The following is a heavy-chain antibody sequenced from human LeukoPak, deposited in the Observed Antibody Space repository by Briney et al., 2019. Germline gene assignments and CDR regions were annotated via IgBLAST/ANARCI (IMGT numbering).Heavy chain of an antibody. J-gene: IGHJ4*02. D-gene: IGHD3-22*01. CDR1: GFTFSSYW. CDR3: AGGSSGYYIGYFDF. CDR2: MNQDGSKI. Sequence: PGGSLRLSCAASGFTFSSYWMTWVRQAPGKGVEWVANMNQDGSKIYYVDSLKGRFTISRDNAKNSLYLQMNGLRAEDTAVYYCAGGSSGYYIGYFDFWGQGTLVTVSS. V-gene: IGHV3-7*01.